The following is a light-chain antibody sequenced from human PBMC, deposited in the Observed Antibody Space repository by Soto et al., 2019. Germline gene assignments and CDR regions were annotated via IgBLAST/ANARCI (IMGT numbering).Light chain of an antibody. CDR1: QSVSSN. V-gene: IGKV3-15*01. J-gene: IGKJ1*01. Sequence: EIGMTQSPATLSVSPGERATLACRASQSVSSNLAWYQQKPGQGPRLLIYGASTRATGIPGRFSGSGSGTEFTLTISILQSEDFAVYFGQQYKNSPRTFCQGTKVDI. CDR3: QQYKNSPRT. CDR2: GAS.